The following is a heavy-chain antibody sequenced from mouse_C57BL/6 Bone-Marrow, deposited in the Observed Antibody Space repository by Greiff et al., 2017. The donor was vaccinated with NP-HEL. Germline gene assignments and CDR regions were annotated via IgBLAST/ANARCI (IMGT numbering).Heavy chain of an antibody. Sequence: EVQLQQSGPELVKPGASVKISCKASGYTFTDYYMNWVKQSHGKSLEWIGDINPNNGGTSYNQKFKGKATLTVDKSSSTAYMELRSLTSEDSAVYYCAYYYGSSQGYWYFDVWGTGTTVTVSS. V-gene: IGHV1-26*01. D-gene: IGHD1-1*01. J-gene: IGHJ1*03. CDR1: GYTFTDYY. CDR2: INPNNGGT. CDR3: AYYYGSSQGYWYFDV.